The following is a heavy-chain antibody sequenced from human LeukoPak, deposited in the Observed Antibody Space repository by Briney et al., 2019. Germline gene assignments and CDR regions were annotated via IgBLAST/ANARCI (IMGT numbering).Heavy chain of an antibody. Sequence: PGGSLRLSCAASGFTFSSYSMNWVRQAPGKGLEWVSSISSSSSYIYYADSAKGRFTISRDNAKNSLYLQMNSLRAEDTAVYYCARVKDYDSSGYYLHYGMDVWGQGTTVTVSS. D-gene: IGHD3-22*01. J-gene: IGHJ6*02. CDR1: GFTFSSYS. CDR2: ISSSSSYI. CDR3: ARVKDYDSSGYYLHYGMDV. V-gene: IGHV3-21*01.